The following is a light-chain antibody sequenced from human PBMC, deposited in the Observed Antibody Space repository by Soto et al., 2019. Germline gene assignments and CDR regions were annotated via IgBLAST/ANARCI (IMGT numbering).Light chain of an antibody. J-gene: IGKJ3*01. Sequence: EILLTQSPGTLSVSPSEISTLSDMSSQSVSGTYLAWYQQTPGQAPRLLIYGASSRATGIPDRFSGSGSGTDFTLTISRLEPEDFTMYYCQQYGTLPTTFGPGTKVDIK. CDR1: QSVSGTY. CDR2: GAS. CDR3: QQYGTLPTT. V-gene: IGKV3-20*01.